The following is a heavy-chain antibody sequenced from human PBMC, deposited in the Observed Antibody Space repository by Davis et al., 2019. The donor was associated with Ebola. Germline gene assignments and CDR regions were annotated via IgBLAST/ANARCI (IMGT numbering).Heavy chain of an antibody. CDR1: GGPVTSGGYS. J-gene: IGHJ5*02. CDR2: IYYSGSI. D-gene: IGHD4-11*01. V-gene: IGHV4-30-4*07. CDR3: ARLKTTLSTRWFDP. Sequence: SETLSLTCAVSGGPVTSGGYSWSWIRQPPGKGLEWIGYIYYSGSIFYNPSLRSRVIVSVDKSKNHLSLKLRSVTAADTAVYYCARLKTTLSTRWFDPWGQGTLVTVSS.